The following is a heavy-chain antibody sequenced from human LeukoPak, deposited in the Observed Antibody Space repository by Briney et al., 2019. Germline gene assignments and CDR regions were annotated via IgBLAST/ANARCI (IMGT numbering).Heavy chain of an antibody. CDR3: ARGGYYTLEYYYYMEI. D-gene: IGHD3-3*01. V-gene: IGHV4-59*01. Sequence: SETLSLTCTVSGGSISSYYWSWIRQPPGQGLEWIGYVYYSGGTNYNPSLNSRVTISVDTSKNQISLKLNSVTAADTAVYYCARGGYYTLEYYYYMEIWGKGTTVTVSS. J-gene: IGHJ6*03. CDR1: GGSISSYY. CDR2: VYYSGGT.